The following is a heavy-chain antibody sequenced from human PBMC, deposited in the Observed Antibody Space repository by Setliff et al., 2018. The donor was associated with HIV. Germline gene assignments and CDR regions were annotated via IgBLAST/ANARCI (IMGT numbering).Heavy chain of an antibody. CDR2: VYYNGAT. Sequence: SETLSLTCTVSGGSIASSTHYWAWIRQPPGKGLEWIGSVYYNGATDHNPSLKSRVTISVDTSNQQVSLKLSFVTAADTAVYYCARHEGYNDFLTGYFRYKWYDPWGQGTLFTVSS. D-gene: IGHD3-9*01. CDR3: ARHEGYNDFLTGYFRYKWYDP. CDR1: GGSIASSTHY. J-gene: IGHJ5*02. V-gene: IGHV4-39*01.